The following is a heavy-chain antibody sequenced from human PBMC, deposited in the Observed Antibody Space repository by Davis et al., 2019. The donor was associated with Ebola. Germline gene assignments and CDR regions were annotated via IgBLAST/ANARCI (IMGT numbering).Heavy chain of an antibody. CDR1: GGTFSSYA. CDR2: IISILGIA. D-gene: IGHD3-9*01. J-gene: IGHJ4*02. V-gene: IGHV1-69*04. Sequence: SVTVSCMASGGTFSSYAISWVRQAPGQGLEWMGRIISILGIANYAQKFQGRVTITADKSTSTAYMELSSLRSEDTAVYYCARDTSNYDILTGALDYWGQGTLVTVSS. CDR3: ARDTSNYDILTGALDY.